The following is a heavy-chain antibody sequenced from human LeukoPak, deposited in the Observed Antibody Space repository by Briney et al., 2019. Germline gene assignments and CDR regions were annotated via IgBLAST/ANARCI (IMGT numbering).Heavy chain of an antibody. CDR2: ISSSSSYI. D-gene: IGHD5-18*01. J-gene: IGHJ4*02. V-gene: IGHV3-21*01. Sequence: GGSLRLSCAASGFTFSSYSMNWVRQAPGKGLELVSSISSSSSYIYYADSVKGRFTISRDNAKNSLYLQMNSLRAEDTAVYYCARGGYSYGYFDYWGQGTLVTVSS. CDR3: ARGGYSYGYFDY. CDR1: GFTFSSYS.